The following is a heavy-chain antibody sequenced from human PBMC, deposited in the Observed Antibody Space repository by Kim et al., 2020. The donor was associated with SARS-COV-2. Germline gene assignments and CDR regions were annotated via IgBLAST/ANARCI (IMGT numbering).Heavy chain of an antibody. Sequence: GGSLRLSCAASGFTFSDYYMSWIRQAPGKGLEWVSYISSSGSTIYYADSVKGRFTISRDNAKNSLYLQMNSLRAEDTAVYYCARDRAPYSSSWFSRRWYWDYWGQGTLVTVSS. D-gene: IGHD6-13*01. J-gene: IGHJ4*02. V-gene: IGHV3-11*01. CDR3: ARDRAPYSSSWFSRRWYWDY. CDR2: ISSSGSTI. CDR1: GFTFSDYY.